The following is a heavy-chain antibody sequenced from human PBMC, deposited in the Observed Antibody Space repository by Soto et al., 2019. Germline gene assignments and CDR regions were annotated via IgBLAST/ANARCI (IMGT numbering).Heavy chain of an antibody. D-gene: IGHD4-17*01. Sequence: SETLSLTCTVSGASISRYYWSWIRQSPGKGLEWIGYLYNTGSTIYNPSLKSRVTISVDTSKNQFSLKLSSVTAADTAVYYCARASRGGLRFDPWGQGTLVTVSS. CDR3: ARASRGGLRFDP. CDR2: LYNTGST. CDR1: GASISRYY. J-gene: IGHJ5*02. V-gene: IGHV4-59*01.